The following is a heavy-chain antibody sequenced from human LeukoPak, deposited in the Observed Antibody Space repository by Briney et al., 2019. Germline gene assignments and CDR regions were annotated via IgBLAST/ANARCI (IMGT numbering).Heavy chain of an antibody. D-gene: IGHD3-10*01. J-gene: IGHJ3*02. Sequence: SETLSLTCTVSGGSISSGSYYWSWIRQPAGKGLEWIGRIYTSGSTNYNPSLKSRVTMSVDTSKNQFSLKLSSVTAADTAVYYCARVASVTSGDAFDIWGQGTMVTVSS. CDR1: GGSISSGSYY. V-gene: IGHV4-61*02. CDR3: ARVASVTSGDAFDI. CDR2: IYTSGST.